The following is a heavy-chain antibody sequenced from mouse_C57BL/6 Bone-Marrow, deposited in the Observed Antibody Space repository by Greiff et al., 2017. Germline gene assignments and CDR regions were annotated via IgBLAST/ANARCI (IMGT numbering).Heavy chain of an antibody. V-gene: IGHV1-15*01. CDR2: IDPETGGT. J-gene: IGHJ4*01. Sequence: VQLQESGAELVRPGASVTLSCKASGYTFTDYEMHWVKQTPVHGLEWIGAIDPETGGTAYNQKFKGKAILTADKSASTAYMELRSLTSEDSAVYYWTRAGSSYEYYAMDYWGQGTSVTVSA. CDR1: GYTFTDYE. CDR3: TRAGSSYEYYAMDY. D-gene: IGHD1-1*01.